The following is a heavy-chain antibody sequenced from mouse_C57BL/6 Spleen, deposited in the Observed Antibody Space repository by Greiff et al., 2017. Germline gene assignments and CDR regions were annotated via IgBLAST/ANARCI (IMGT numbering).Heavy chain of an antibody. CDR2: IYPRSGNP. J-gene: IGHJ4*01. D-gene: IGHD1-1*01. CDR1: GYTFTSYG. V-gene: IGHV1-81*01. Sequence: VQLQESGAELARPGASVKLSCKASGYTFTSYGISWVKQRTGQGLEWIGEIYPRSGNPYYNEKFKGKATLTADKSSSTAYMELRSLTSEDSAVYFCGRRYGSSLYYAMDYWGQGTSVTVSS. CDR3: GRRYGSSLYYAMDY.